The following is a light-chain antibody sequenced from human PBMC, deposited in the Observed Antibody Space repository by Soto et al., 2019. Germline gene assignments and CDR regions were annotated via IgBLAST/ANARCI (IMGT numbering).Light chain of an antibody. Sequence: VLTEPPSVSPAPGKKVTMSYSGSSSNIGGNSVSWYQQLPVTAPKLLIYDDNKRPSGIPYRFSGSKSGTSATLGITVFQTGDEADYYCGSWDSSLSAYVFGTGTKVTVL. J-gene: IGLJ1*01. CDR1: SSNIGGNS. V-gene: IGLV1-51*01. CDR2: DDN. CDR3: GSWDSSLSAYV.